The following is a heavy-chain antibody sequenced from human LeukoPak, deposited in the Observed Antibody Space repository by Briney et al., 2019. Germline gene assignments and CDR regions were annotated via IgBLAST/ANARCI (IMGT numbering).Heavy chain of an antibody. CDR3: AREGGYCFGAGCPYLDY. CDR2: INSGGYI. D-gene: IGHD2-15*01. Sequence: GGSLRLSCAASGFTFSTYSMNWVRQAPGRGLEWVSSINSGGYIYYADSVKGRFTISRDNAQNSLYLQMNSLRAEDTAVYYCAREGGYCFGAGCPYLDYWGQGTLVTVSS. J-gene: IGHJ4*02. V-gene: IGHV3-21*01. CDR1: GFTFSTYS.